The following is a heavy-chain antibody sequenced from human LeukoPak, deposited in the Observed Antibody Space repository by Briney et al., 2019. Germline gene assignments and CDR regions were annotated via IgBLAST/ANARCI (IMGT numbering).Heavy chain of an antibody. V-gene: IGHV1-18*01. CDR2: ISAYNGNT. Sequence: GASVKVSCKASGYTFTSYGISWVRQAPGQGLEWMGWISAYNGNTNYAQKLQGRVTMTTDTSTSTAYMELRSLRSDDTAVYYCARPFYCISTSCFWFAPGARGPLVTVPS. CDR3: ARPFYCISTSCFWFAP. D-gene: IGHD2-2*01. CDR1: GYTFTSYG. J-gene: IGHJ5*02.